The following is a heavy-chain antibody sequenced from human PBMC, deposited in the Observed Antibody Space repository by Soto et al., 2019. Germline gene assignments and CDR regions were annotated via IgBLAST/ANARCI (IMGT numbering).Heavy chain of an antibody. CDR2: IYSGGNS. Sequence: GGSLRLSCEASGLTVATNSFIWVRQAPGKGLEWVSVIYSGGNSYYADSARGRFSVSRDSSKNTLYLQISSLRAGDTAMYYCATSLSPVAGRPLHNWGQGTLVTVPQ. D-gene: IGHD6-19*01. J-gene: IGHJ4*02. CDR1: GLTVATNS. V-gene: IGHV3-53*01. CDR3: ATSLSPVAGRPLHN.